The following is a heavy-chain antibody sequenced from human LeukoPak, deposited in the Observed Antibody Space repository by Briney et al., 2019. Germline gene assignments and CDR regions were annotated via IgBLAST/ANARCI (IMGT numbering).Heavy chain of an antibody. CDR1: GFSSRGDV. Sequence: GGSLRLSCAASGFSSRGDVMSWVRPAPGKGLGWGSDICASGDTTYSAHSVRGGFTISRDNSKNTLDLQMSSLRDEDTAVYYCAKAAGWLAADYIDYWGRGTLVTVSS. D-gene: IGHD6-19*01. CDR3: AKAAGWLAADYIDY. V-gene: IGHV3-23*01. J-gene: IGHJ4*02. CDR2: ICASGDTT.